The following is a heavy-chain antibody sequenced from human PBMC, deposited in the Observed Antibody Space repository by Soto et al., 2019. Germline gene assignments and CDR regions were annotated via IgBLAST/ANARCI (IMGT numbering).Heavy chain of an antibody. V-gene: IGHV1-3*01. J-gene: IGHJ4*02. CDR1: GYTFTSYA. CDR3: ARDKPLISGGYLIDY. D-gene: IGHD1-26*01. Sequence: ASVKVSCKASGYTFTSYAMHWVRQAPGQRLEWMGWINAGNGNTKYSQKFQGRVTITRDTSASTAYMELSSLRSEDTAVYYCARDKPLISGGYLIDYWGQGTLVTVSS. CDR2: INAGNGNT.